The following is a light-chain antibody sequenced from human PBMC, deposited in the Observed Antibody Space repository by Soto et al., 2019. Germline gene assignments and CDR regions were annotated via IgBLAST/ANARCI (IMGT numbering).Light chain of an antibody. CDR1: QSITNY. CDR2: SAS. CDR3: QHTFNTPWT. Sequence: DIQMTQSPSSLSSSVGDRVTITCRASQSITNYLNWYQQKPGKAPKLLIYSASSVQSGVPSRFSGSGSGTAFTLTISNLQPEDFASYYCQHTFNTPWTFGQRSRVEIK. J-gene: IGKJ1*01. V-gene: IGKV1-39*01.